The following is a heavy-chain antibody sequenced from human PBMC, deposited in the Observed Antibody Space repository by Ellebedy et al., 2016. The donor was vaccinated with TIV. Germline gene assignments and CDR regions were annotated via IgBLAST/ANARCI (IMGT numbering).Heavy chain of an antibody. CDR3: AVLAISWYFDL. V-gene: IGHV3-48*02. CDR1: GFTFSSYS. Sequence: GESLKISCAASGFTFSSYSMNWVRQAPGKGLEWVSFISSSSSTIYYADSVKGRFTISRDNAKNSLYLQINSLRDEDTAVYYRAVLAISWYFDLWGRGTLVTVSS. CDR2: ISSSSSTI. J-gene: IGHJ2*01.